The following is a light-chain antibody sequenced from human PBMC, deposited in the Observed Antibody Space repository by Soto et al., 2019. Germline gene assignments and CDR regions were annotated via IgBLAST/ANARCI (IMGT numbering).Light chain of an antibody. Sequence: VLRQPPSVSESPGQRITISCTGSSSNIGAGYEAHWYQQVPGTAPKLLIYENNNRPSGVPDRFSGSKSGTSASLAITGLQAEDEAEYYCQSYDSSLSGYVFGTGTKLTVL. CDR3: QSYDSSLSGYV. V-gene: IGLV1-40*01. J-gene: IGLJ1*01. CDR2: ENN. CDR1: SSNIGAGYE.